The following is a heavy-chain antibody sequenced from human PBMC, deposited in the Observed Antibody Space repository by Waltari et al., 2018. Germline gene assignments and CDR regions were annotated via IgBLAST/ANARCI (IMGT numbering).Heavy chain of an antibody. D-gene: IGHD3-10*01. CDR1: GGSVSGNH. V-gene: IGHV4-59*02. Sequence: QVQLQESGPGLVKPSETLSLTCSGSGGSVSGNHWSWIRQPPGKGLEWIGYIYYSGDTTYNAPLKSRVLISVDTSKNQISLRLNSVTAADTAVYYCARATGKFDYWGQGTLVAVSS. CDR2: IYYSGDT. CDR3: ARATGKFDY. J-gene: IGHJ4*02.